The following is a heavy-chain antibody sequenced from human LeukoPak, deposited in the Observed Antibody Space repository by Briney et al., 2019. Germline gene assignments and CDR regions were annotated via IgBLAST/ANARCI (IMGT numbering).Heavy chain of an antibody. CDR1: GFTVSTKY. CDR2: LYSGSDT. J-gene: IGHJ2*01. D-gene: IGHD3-10*01. Sequence: PGGSLRLSCAASGFTVSTKYMNWVRQAPGKGLEWVSILYSGSDTYYANSVKGRFTISRDSSKNILFLQMNDLRAEDTAVYYCARVGDHFHWYLDLWGRGTLVTVSP. V-gene: IGHV3-53*01. CDR3: ARVGDHFHWYLDL.